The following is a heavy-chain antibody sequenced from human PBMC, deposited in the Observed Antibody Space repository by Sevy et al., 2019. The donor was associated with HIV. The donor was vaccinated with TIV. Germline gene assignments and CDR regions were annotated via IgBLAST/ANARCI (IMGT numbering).Heavy chain of an antibody. CDR1: GFTFSSYS. V-gene: IGHV3-48*01. Sequence: VGSLRLSCAASGFTFSSYSMNWVRQAPGKGLEWVSYISSSSSTIYYADSVKGRFTISRDNAKNSLYLQMNSLRAEDTAVYYCATPMIADAFDIWGQGTMVTVSS. CDR2: ISSSSSTI. D-gene: IGHD3-22*01. CDR3: ATPMIADAFDI. J-gene: IGHJ3*02.